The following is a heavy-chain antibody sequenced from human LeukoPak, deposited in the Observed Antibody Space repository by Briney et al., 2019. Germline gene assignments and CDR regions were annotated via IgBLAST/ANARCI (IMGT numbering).Heavy chain of an antibody. Sequence: SETLSLTCAVSGVSISSSNSYWGWIRQPPGKGLEWIGSIYYSGNTYYNASLKSRVTISVDTSKHQFSLKLSSVTAADTAVYYCARVTGESSGWVTYYYYYMDVWGKGATVTVSS. CDR3: ARVTGESSGWVTYYYYYMDV. D-gene: IGHD6-19*01. CDR1: GVSISSSNSY. V-gene: IGHV4-39*07. J-gene: IGHJ6*03. CDR2: IYYSGNT.